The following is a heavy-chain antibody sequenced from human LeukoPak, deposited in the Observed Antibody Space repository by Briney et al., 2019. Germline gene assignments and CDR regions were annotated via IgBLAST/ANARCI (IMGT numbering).Heavy chain of an antibody. Sequence: GGSLRLSCAASGFTFSSYSMNWVRQAPGKGLECVSSISSSSSYIYYADSVKGRFTISRDNAKNSLYLQMNSLRAEDTAVYYCARDFYDSSGYYYVPAFDIWGQGTMVTVSS. CDR1: GFTFSSYS. V-gene: IGHV3-21*01. CDR2: ISSSSSYI. J-gene: IGHJ3*02. CDR3: ARDFYDSSGYYYVPAFDI. D-gene: IGHD3-22*01.